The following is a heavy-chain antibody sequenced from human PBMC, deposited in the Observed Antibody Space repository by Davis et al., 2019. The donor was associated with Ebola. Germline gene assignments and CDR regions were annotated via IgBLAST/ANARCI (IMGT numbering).Heavy chain of an antibody. D-gene: IGHD2-2*01. Sequence: PSETLSLTCAVYGGSFSGYYWSWIRQPPGKGLEWIGEINHSGSTNYNPSLKSRVTISVDTSKNQFSLKLSSVTAADTAVYYCARVPAAITVEYFQHWGQGTLVTVSS. CDR1: GGSFSGYY. V-gene: IGHV4-34*01. J-gene: IGHJ1*01. CDR3: ARVPAAITVEYFQH. CDR2: INHSGST.